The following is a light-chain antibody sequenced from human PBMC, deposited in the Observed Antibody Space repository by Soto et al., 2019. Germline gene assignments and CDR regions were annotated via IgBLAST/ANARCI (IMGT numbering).Light chain of an antibody. CDR3: SSYTSSSTGLYV. CDR1: SSDVGGYNY. CDR2: EVS. Sequence: QSALTQPASVSGAPGQSVTISCTGTSSDVGGYNYVSWYQQHPGQATKLMIYEVSNRPSGVANRFSGSKSGNAASLTISGHQAEDEDDYYCSSYTSSSTGLYVFGTGTKVTVL. V-gene: IGLV2-14*01. J-gene: IGLJ1*01.